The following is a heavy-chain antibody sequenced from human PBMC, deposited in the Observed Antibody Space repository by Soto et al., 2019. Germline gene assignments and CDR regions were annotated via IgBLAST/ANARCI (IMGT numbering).Heavy chain of an antibody. V-gene: IGHV1-69*06. CDR3: AVTVTGSRSPLAH. D-gene: IGHD3-9*01. J-gene: IGHJ4*02. CDR1: GGTFSSNA. CDR2: IIPIYASP. Sequence: QVQLVQSGAEVKKPGSSVKVSCKASGGTFSSNAISWVRQAPGQGLEWMGGIIPIYASPNYAQNFQGRVTVTADKATSTAYLELSRLQFADSAMYYCAVTVTGSRSPLAHWGRGTLVIVSS.